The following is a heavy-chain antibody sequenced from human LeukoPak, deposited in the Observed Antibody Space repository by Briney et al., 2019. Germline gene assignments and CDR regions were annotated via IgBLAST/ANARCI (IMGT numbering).Heavy chain of an antibody. V-gene: IGHV3-21*01. D-gene: IGHD6-6*01. CDR3: ARASGGIAAR. Sequence: PGGSLRLSCAASGFTFSSYSMNWVRQAPGKGLGWVSSISSSSSYIYYADSVKGRFTISRDNAKNSLYLQMNSLRAEDTAVYYCARASGGIAARWGQGTLVTVSS. J-gene: IGHJ4*02. CDR1: GFTFSSYS. CDR2: ISSSSSYI.